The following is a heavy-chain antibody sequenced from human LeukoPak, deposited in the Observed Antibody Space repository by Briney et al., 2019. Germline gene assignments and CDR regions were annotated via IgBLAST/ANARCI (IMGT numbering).Heavy chain of an antibody. V-gene: IGHV3-7*01. CDR1: GFTFSSYW. CDR2: IKKDGSEK. D-gene: IGHD5-18*01. CDR3: ARDLSGVTGYTYGRGIDY. Sequence: GGSLRLSCVASGFTFSSYWMSWVRQAPGKGLEWVANIKKDGSEKYYVDSVKGRFTISRDNAKTSLYLQMNNLRAEDTAVYYCARDLSGVTGYTYGRGIDYWGQGTLVTVSS. J-gene: IGHJ4*02.